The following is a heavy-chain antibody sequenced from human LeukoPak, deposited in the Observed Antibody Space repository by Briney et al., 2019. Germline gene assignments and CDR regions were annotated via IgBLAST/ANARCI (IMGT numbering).Heavy chain of an antibody. CDR1: GYSISSGYY. V-gene: IGHV4-38-2*02. Sequence: PSETLSLTCSVSGYSISSGYYWGWIRQPPGKGLEWIGSIYYSGSTYYNPSLKSRVTISVDTSKNQFSLKLSSVTAADTAVYYCARILGYCSSTSCYFSPPLYWGQGTLVTVSS. J-gene: IGHJ4*02. CDR2: IYYSGST. CDR3: ARILGYCSSTSCYFSPPLY. D-gene: IGHD2-2*01.